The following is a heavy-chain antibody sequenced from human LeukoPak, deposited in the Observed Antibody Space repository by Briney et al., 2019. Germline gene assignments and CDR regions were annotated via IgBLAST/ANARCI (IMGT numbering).Heavy chain of an antibody. V-gene: IGHV3-7*01. CDR1: GFSLSEYW. Sequence: GGSLRLSCAASGFSLSEYWMSWVRQTAEKGLEFVANIKQEGSVKNYMYSLKGRSTISRDNDRESLYLEINSRRADDTAVYYCARDPDSSAFDLWGQGALVTVSS. J-gene: IGHJ4*02. CDR3: ARDPDSSAFDL. CDR2: IKQEGSVK.